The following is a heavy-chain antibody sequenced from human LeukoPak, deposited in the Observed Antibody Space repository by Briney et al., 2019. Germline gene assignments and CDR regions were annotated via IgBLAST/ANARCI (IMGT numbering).Heavy chain of an antibody. CDR1: GGSISSGGYY. J-gene: IGHJ2*01. CDR2: IYYSGST. Sequence: SETLSLTCTVSGGSISSGGYYWSWIRQHPGKGLEWIGYIYYSGSTYYNPSLQSRVTISMDTSKNQFSQNLSSVTAADTAVYYCARRAPSAGYFDLWGRGTLVTVSS. CDR3: ARRAPSAGYFDL. V-gene: IGHV4-31*03.